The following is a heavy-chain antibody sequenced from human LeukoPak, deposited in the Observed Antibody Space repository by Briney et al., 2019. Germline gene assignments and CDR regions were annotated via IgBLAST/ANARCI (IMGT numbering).Heavy chain of an antibody. V-gene: IGHV4-59*01. Sequence: PSETLSLTCSVSGGSMSSYYWSWIRQSPGKGLEWIGYIYHSGSTDYNSSLKSRVTISEDTSKKQFSLKVSSVTAADTAVYYCARGEQWLVLNWFDPWGQGTLVTVSS. CDR1: GGSMSSYY. J-gene: IGHJ5*02. D-gene: IGHD6-19*01. CDR2: IYHSGST. CDR3: ARGEQWLVLNWFDP.